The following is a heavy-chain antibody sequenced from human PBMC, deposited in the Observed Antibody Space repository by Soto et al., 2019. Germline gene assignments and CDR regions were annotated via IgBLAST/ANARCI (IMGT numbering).Heavy chain of an antibody. CDR1: GYTFTSYG. D-gene: IGHD4-17*01. Sequence: EASVKVSCKASGYTFTSYGISWVRQAPGQGLEWMGWISAYNGNTNYAQKLQGRVTMTTDTSTSTAYMELRSLRSDDTAVYYCASPKTTSMTTVTYEGAFDIWGQGTMVTVSS. CDR3: ASPKTTSMTTVTYEGAFDI. V-gene: IGHV1-18*01. J-gene: IGHJ3*02. CDR2: ISAYNGNT.